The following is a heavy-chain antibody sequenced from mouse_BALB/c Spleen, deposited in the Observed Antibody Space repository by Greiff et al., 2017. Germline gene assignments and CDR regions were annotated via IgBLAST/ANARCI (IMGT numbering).Heavy chain of an antibody. J-gene: IGHJ4*01. Sequence: EVQLVESGGGLVQPGGSRKLSCAASGFTFSSFGMHWVRQAPEKGLEWVAYISSGSSTIYYADTVKGRFTISRDNPKNTLFLQMTSLRSEDTAMYYCARSGGYDEGYYYAMDYWGQGTSVTVSS. V-gene: IGHV5-17*02. CDR3: ARSGGYDEGYYYAMDY. CDR1: GFTFSSFG. CDR2: ISSGSSTI. D-gene: IGHD2-2*01.